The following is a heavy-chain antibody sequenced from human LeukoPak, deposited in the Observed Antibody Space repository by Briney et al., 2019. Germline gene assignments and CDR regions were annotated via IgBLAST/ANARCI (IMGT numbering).Heavy chain of an antibody. CDR1: GYTITSYG. D-gene: IGHD3-10*01. J-gene: IGHJ4*02. CDR3: ARTRMVRGVTEIDY. V-gene: IGHV1-18*01. CDR2: ISAYNGNT. Sequence: ASVKVSCKASGYTITSYGISWVRQAPGQGLEWMGWISAYNGNTNYAQKLQGRVTMTTDTSTSTAYMELRSLRSDDTAVYYCARTRMVRGVTEIDYWGQGTLVTVSS.